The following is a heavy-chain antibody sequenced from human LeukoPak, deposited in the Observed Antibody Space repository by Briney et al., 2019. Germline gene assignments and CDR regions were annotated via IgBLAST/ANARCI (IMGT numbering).Heavy chain of an antibody. Sequence: SETLSLTCTVSGYSISSGYYWGWIRQPPGKGLEWIGSIYHSGSTYYNPSLKSRVTISVDTSKNQFSLKLSSVTAADTAVYYCAVVLLWFGELSETNWGQGTLVTVSS. D-gene: IGHD3-10*01. CDR3: AVVLLWFGELSETN. CDR2: IYHSGST. J-gene: IGHJ4*02. V-gene: IGHV4-38-2*02. CDR1: GYSISSGYY.